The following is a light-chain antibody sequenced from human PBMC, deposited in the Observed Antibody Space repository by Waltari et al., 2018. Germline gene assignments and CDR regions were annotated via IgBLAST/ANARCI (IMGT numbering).Light chain of an antibody. CDR1: SRDVGGYNS. V-gene: IGLV2-14*01. CDR3: SSYTSSNTVI. Sequence: QSALTQPAPVSGSPGQSITISCTGTSRDVGGYNSVSWYQQYPGKVPKLMIYDVSKWPSGVSNRFSGSKSGNTASLTISGLQAEDEADYYCSSYTSSNTVIFGGGTKLTVL. CDR2: DVS. J-gene: IGLJ2*01.